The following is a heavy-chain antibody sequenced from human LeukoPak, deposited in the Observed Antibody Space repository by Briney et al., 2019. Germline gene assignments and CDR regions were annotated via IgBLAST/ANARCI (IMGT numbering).Heavy chain of an antibody. CDR2: IHHSGST. CDR1: GGSFSGYY. V-gene: IGHV4-34*01. J-gene: IGHJ3*02. Sequence: SETLSLTCAVYGGSFSGYYWSWIRQPPGKGLEWIGEIHHSGSTNYNPSLKSRVTISVDTSKNQFSLKLSSVTAADTAVYYCAMVVVAPDAFDIWGQGTMVTVSS. D-gene: IGHD2-21*01. CDR3: AMVVVAPDAFDI.